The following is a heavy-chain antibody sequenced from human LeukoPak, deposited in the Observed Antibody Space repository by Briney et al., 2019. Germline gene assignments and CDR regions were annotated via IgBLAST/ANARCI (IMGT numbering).Heavy chain of an antibody. D-gene: IGHD2-2*03. J-gene: IGHJ4*02. V-gene: IGHV4-59*08. CDR3: ARTGVLDYLYYFDY. Sequence: SETLSLTCAVSGGSISSYYWSWIRQPPGKGLEWIGYIYYSGSTNYNPSLKSRVTISVDTSKNQFSLKLSSVTAADTAVYYCARTGVLDYLYYFDYWGQGTLVTVSS. CDR2: IYYSGST. CDR1: GGSISSYY.